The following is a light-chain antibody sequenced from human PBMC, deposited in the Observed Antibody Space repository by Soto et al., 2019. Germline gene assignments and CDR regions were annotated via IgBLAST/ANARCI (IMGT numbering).Light chain of an antibody. CDR1: QDIVKY. Sequence: DIQVTQSPASLSASVGDRVTISCQASQDIVKYLNWYQQKPGEAPKLLIYDASILETGVPSRFSGSGSVTDFSFTINSLQPEDIATYYCQHYKNLPLTFGGGTKVEIK. V-gene: IGKV1-33*01. CDR3: QHYKNLPLT. CDR2: DAS. J-gene: IGKJ4*01.